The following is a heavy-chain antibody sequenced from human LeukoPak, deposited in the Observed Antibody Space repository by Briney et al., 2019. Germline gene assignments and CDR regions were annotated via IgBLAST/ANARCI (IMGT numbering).Heavy chain of an antibody. D-gene: IGHD3-22*01. Sequence: GGSLRLSCAASGFTFGSYGMSWVRQAPGKGLEWVSFITPNADRTSYADSVEGRFTISRDNPRNTLYVQMNSLRDEDTAIYYCAIMHGYYDGSGYWVQWGQGTLVTVSS. V-gene: IGHV3-23*01. CDR1: GFTFGSYG. CDR3: AIMHGYYDGSGYWVQ. J-gene: IGHJ1*01. CDR2: ITPNADRT.